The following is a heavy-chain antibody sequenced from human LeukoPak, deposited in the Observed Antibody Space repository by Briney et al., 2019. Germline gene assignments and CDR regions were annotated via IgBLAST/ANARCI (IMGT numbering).Heavy chain of an antibody. CDR2: IHHSGST. CDR1: GGSFSGYY. Sequence: SETLSLTCAVYGGSFSGYYWSWIRQPPGKGLEWIGEIHHSGSTNYNPSLKSRVTISVDTSKNQFSLKLSSVTAADTAVYYCARARNYDFWSGYLYYFDYWGLGTLVTVSS. J-gene: IGHJ4*02. V-gene: IGHV4-34*01. CDR3: ARARNYDFWSGYLYYFDY. D-gene: IGHD3-3*01.